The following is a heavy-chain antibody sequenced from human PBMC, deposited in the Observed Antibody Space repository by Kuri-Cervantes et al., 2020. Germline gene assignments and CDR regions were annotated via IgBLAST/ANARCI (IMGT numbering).Heavy chain of an antibody. CDR3: ARDYVWGSYRLIDY. D-gene: IGHD3-16*02. J-gene: IGHJ4*02. V-gene: IGHV4-39*07. CDR2: IYYSGST. CDR1: GGSISSSSYY. Sequence: SETLSLTCTVSGGSISSSSYYWGWIRQPPGKGLEWIGSIYYSGSTYYNPSLKSRVTISVDTSKNQFSLKLSSVTAADTAEYYCARDYVWGSYRLIDYWGQGTLVTVSS.